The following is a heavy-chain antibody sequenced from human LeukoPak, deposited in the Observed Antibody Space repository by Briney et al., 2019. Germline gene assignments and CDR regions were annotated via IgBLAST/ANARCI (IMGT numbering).Heavy chain of an antibody. CDR1: GFTFRDYY. Sequence: GGSLRLSCAASGFTFRDYYTSWIRQAPGKGLEWVSYISSSGSTIYYADSVKGRFTISRDNAKNSLYLQMNSLRAEDTAVYYCARRSGSSSWYSYYYYYYYMDVWGKGTTVTVSS. CDR2: ISSSGSTI. V-gene: IGHV3-11*04. CDR3: ARRSGSSSWYSYYYYYYYMDV. D-gene: IGHD6-13*01. J-gene: IGHJ6*03.